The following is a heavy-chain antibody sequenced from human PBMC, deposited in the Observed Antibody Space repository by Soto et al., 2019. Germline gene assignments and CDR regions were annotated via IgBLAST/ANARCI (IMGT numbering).Heavy chain of an antibody. CDR1: GYSFTSYW. CDR2: IYPGDSDT. J-gene: IGHJ3*02. CDR3: ARGTLRYFDWFTAFDI. Sequence: GESLKISCKGSGYSFTSYWIGWVRQMPGKGLEWMGIIYPGDSDTRYSPSFQGQVTISADKSISTAYLQWSSLKASDTAMYYCARGTLRYFDWFTAFDIWGQGTMVTVSS. V-gene: IGHV5-51*01. D-gene: IGHD3-9*01.